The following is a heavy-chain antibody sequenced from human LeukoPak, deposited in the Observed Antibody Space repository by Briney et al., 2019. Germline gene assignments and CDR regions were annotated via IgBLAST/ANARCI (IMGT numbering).Heavy chain of an antibody. CDR1: GGSISGSNW. J-gene: IGHJ4*02. V-gene: IGHV4-4*02. CDR3: ARRNYYGSGSYYLDY. Sequence: SGTLSLTCAVSGGSISGSNWWSWVRQPPGKGLEWIGEIYHSGSTNYNPSLKSRVTISVDKSKNQFSLKLSSVTAADTAVYYCARRNYYGSGSYYLDYWGQGTLVTVSS. CDR2: IYHSGST. D-gene: IGHD3-10*01.